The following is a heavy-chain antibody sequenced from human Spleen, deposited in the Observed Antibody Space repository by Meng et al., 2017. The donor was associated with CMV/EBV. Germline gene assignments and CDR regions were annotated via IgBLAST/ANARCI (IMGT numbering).Heavy chain of an antibody. CDR1: GGSLSGYY. V-gene: IGHV4-34*01. Sequence: SETLSLTCAVYGGSLSGYYWTWIRQPPGKGLEWIGEINDSGSTHYNSSLKSRLTISVDTSKNQFSLKLTSVTAADTAIYYCARGRYLEWLGGTWFDSWGQGTLVTVSS. CDR2: INDSGST. CDR3: ARGRYLEWLGGTWFDS. J-gene: IGHJ5*01. D-gene: IGHD3-3*01.